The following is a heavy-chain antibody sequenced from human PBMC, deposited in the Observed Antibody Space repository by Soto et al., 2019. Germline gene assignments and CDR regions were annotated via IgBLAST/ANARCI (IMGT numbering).Heavy chain of an antibody. J-gene: IGHJ4*02. CDR2: LYGGGTT. D-gene: IGHD6-13*01. CDR3: ARHPPTSSWPTALDY. CDR1: GFTVSSTY. Sequence: LRLSCAASGFTVSSTYMSWVRQAPGKGLEWVSVLYGGGTTYYAGSVKGRFTISRDNSENTLYLQLDSLRAEDTAVYYCARHPPTSSWPTALDYWGQGALVTVSS. V-gene: IGHV3-53*01.